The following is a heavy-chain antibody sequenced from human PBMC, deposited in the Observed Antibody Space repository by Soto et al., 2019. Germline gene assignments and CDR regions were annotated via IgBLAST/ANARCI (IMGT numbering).Heavy chain of an antibody. V-gene: IGHV3-23*01. CDR2: ISASGETT. D-gene: IGHD3-16*01. J-gene: IGHJ6*02. CDR1: GFPFSACA. CDR3: AKGGFWVHYGLDV. Sequence: EVQLLESGGGLVQPGGSLRLSCAASGFPFSACAMNWVRQAPGKGLEWVSAISASGETTFYADSVKGRFTISRDNSKNTVYMQINDLRAEDTAVYHCAKGGFWVHYGLDVWGQGTTVTVSS.